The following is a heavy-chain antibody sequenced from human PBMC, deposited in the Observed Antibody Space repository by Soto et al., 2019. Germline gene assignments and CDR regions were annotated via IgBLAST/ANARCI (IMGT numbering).Heavy chain of an antibody. CDR2: VYYSGTA. CDR3: ARALRADY. Sequence: QVQLQESGPGLVKPSETLSLTCTVSGGSMVNFYWTWIRQPPGKGLEWIGYVYYSGTANYNPSLKSRVTISVDTSKNQFSLKLSSVTAADTAVYYCARALRADYWGQGTLVTVSS. J-gene: IGHJ4*02. V-gene: IGHV4-59*01. CDR1: GGSMVNFY.